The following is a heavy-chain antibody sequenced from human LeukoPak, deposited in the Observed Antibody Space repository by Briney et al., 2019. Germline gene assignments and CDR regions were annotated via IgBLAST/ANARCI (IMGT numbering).Heavy chain of an antibody. CDR3: AKSRDGYKSGVLDY. CDR1: GFTFSSYA. J-gene: IGHJ4*02. V-gene: IGHV3-33*06. CDR2: IWYDGSNK. Sequence: PGGSLRLSCAASGFTFSSYAMSWVRQAPGKGLEWVAVIWYDGSNKYYADSVKGRFTISRDNSKNTLYLQMNSLRAEDTAVYYCAKSRDGYKSGVLDYWGQGTLVTVSS. D-gene: IGHD5-24*01.